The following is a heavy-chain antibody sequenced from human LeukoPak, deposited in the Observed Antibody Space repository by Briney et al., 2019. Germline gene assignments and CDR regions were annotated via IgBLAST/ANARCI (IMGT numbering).Heavy chain of an antibody. V-gene: IGHV3-74*01. Sequence: GGSLRLSCGASGFTFGTYWMHWVRQAPGKGLVWVSGINSDGGTTTYADSVKGRFTISRDSSKNTLYLQMNSLRAEDAAVYYCARDRYYGSGSYYNVIYYYYMDVWGKGTTVTISS. CDR3: ARDRYYGSGSYYNVIYYYYMDV. CDR2: INSDGGTT. CDR1: GFTFGTYW. D-gene: IGHD3-10*01. J-gene: IGHJ6*03.